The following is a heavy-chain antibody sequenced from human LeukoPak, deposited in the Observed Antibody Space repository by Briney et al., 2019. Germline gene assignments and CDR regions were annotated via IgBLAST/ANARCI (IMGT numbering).Heavy chain of an antibody. CDR2: ISGSGGST. Sequence: PGGSLRLSCPASGFTLSSYSMSWVRQAPGKGLEWVSAISGSGGSTYYADSVRDRFTITRDNSNNTLHLQMNSRRAEDAAVYYWAHDRGYSHYFDYWGQGTLVTVSS. D-gene: IGHD2-21*01. V-gene: IGHV3-23*01. CDR1: GFTLSSYS. CDR3: AHDRGYSHYFDY. J-gene: IGHJ4*02.